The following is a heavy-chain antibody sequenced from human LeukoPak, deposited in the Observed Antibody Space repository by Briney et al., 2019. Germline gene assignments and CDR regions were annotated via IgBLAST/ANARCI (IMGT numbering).Heavy chain of an antibody. Sequence: GSLRLSCAASGFTFSSYAMSWIRQPPGKGLEWIGEINHSGSTNYNPSLKSRVTISVDTSKNQFSLKLSSVTAADTAVYYCARDNYYGSGSYLRSFDYWGQGTLVTVSS. J-gene: IGHJ4*02. CDR2: INHSGST. CDR1: GFTFSSYA. D-gene: IGHD3-10*01. V-gene: IGHV4-34*01. CDR3: ARDNYYGSGSYLRSFDY.